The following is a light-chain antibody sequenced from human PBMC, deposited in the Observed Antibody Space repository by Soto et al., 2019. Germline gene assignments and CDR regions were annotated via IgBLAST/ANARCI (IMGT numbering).Light chain of an antibody. CDR2: EVS. V-gene: IGLV2-8*01. Sequence: QSALTQPPSASGSPGQSVTISCTGTSSDVGGYNYLSWYQQHPGKAPKLMIYEVSERPSGVPDRFSGSKSRNTASLTVSGLQAEDEADYYCSSYAGSNNFVFGTGTKVTVL. CDR3: SSYAGSNNFV. J-gene: IGLJ1*01. CDR1: SSDVGGYNY.